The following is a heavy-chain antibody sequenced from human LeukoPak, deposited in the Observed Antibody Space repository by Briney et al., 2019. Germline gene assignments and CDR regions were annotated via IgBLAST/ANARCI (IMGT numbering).Heavy chain of an antibody. V-gene: IGHV3-30*02. CDR3: AEGSKLDERYFQN. CDR1: GSTFGSYA. J-gene: IGHJ1*01. D-gene: IGHD3-10*01. CDR2: IRYDGSNK. Sequence: GGSLRLSCAPSGSTFGSYAMHWVRQAPGKGLEWVAFIRYDGSNKYYVESVKGRFTISRDNSNNTLYLQMNSLRTEDTSVYYCAEGSKLDERYFQNWGQGTLVTVSS.